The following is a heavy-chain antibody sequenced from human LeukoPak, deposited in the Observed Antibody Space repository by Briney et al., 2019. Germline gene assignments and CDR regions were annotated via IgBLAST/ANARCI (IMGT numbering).Heavy chain of an antibody. Sequence: GGSLRLSCAASGFTFSSYEMNWVRQAPGKGLEWVSYISSSDGTIYYADSVKGRFTISRDNAKNSLYLQMNSLRAGDTAVYYCARTIEMATISYFDYWGQGTLVTVSX. CDR3: ARTIEMATISYFDY. J-gene: IGHJ4*02. CDR1: GFTFSSYE. D-gene: IGHD5-24*01. V-gene: IGHV3-48*03. CDR2: ISSSDGTI.